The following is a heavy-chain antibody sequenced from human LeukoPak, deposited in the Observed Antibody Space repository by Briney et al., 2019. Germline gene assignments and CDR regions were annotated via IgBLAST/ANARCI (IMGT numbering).Heavy chain of an antibody. Sequence: SETLSLTCAVYGGSFSGYYWSWIRQPPGKGLEWIGEINHSGSTNYNPSLKSRVTISVDTSKNQFSLKLSSVTAADTAVYYCARANPRWFSDPEYYFDYWGQGTLATVSS. CDR2: INHSGST. D-gene: IGHD3-10*01. CDR1: GGSFSGYY. J-gene: IGHJ4*02. CDR3: ARANPRWFSDPEYYFDY. V-gene: IGHV4-34*01.